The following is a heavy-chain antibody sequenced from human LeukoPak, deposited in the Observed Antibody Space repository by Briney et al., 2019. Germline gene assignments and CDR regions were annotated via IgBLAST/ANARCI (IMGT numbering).Heavy chain of an antibody. Sequence: RGESLKISCKGSGYSFTSYWIGWVRQMPGKGLEGMGIIYPGDSDTRYSPSFQGQVTISADKSISTAYLQWSSLKASDTAMYYCAGIPYYDFWSGYMDVWGKGTTVTVSS. CDR1: GYSFTSYW. V-gene: IGHV5-51*01. CDR3: AGIPYYDFWSGYMDV. D-gene: IGHD3-3*01. J-gene: IGHJ6*03. CDR2: IYPGDSDT.